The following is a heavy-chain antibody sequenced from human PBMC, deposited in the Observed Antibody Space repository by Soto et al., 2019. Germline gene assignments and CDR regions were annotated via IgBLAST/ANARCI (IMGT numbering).Heavy chain of an antibody. CDR2: IYYSGST. Sequence: SETLSLTCTVSGGSISSYYWSWIRQPPGKGLEWIGYIYYSGSTNYNPSLKSRVTISVDTSKNQFSLKLSSVTAADTAVYYCARDFLWFGEFRYYYYGMDVWGQGTTVTVSS. J-gene: IGHJ6*02. D-gene: IGHD3-10*01. V-gene: IGHV4-59*01. CDR1: GGSISSYY. CDR3: ARDFLWFGEFRYYYYGMDV.